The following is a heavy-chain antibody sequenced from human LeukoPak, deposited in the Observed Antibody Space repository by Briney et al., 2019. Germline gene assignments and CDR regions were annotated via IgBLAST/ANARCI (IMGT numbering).Heavy chain of an antibody. V-gene: IGHV1-2*02. D-gene: IGHD1-26*01. CDR2: INPNSGGT. Sequence: ASVKVSCTASGYTFTGYYMHWVRQAPGQGLEWMGWINPNSGGTNYAQKFQGRVTMTRDTSISTAYMELSRLRSDDTAVYYCARDSQGGDAFDIWGQGTMVTVSS. CDR3: ARDSQGGDAFDI. CDR1: GYTFTGYY. J-gene: IGHJ3*02.